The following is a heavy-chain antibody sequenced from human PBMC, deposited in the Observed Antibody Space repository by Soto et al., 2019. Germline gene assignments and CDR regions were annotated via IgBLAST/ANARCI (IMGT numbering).Heavy chain of an antibody. CDR2: IYYSGST. J-gene: IGHJ6*03. D-gene: IGHD2-21*01. Sequence: SETLSLTCTVSGGSISSYYWSWIRQPPGKGLEWIGYIYYSGSTNYNPSLKSRVTISVDTSKNQFSLKLSSVTAADTAVYYCARVALWWYYMDVWGKGTTVTVSS. CDR3: ARVALWWYYMDV. V-gene: IGHV4-59*01. CDR1: GGSISSYY.